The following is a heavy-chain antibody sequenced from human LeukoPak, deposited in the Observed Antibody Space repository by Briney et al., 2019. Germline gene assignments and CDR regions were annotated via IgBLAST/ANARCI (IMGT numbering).Heavy chain of an antibody. J-gene: IGHJ1*01. CDR3: ARHNSSGWTWVRAEYFQH. CDR1: GYSISSGHY. CDR2: IYHSGST. V-gene: IGHV4-38-2*02. D-gene: IGHD6-19*01. Sequence: SETLSLTCTVSGYSISSGHYWGWIRHPPGKGLEWIGNIYHSGSTYYNPSLKSRVTISVDTSKNQFSLKLSSVTAADTAVYYCARHNSSGWTWVRAEYFQHWGQGTLVTVSS.